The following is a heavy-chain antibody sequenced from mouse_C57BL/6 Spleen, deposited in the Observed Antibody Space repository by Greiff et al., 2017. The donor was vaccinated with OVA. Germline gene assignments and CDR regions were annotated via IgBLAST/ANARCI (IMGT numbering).Heavy chain of an antibody. D-gene: IGHD2-3*01. V-gene: IGHV3-6*01. Sequence: EESGPGLVKPSQSLSLTCSVTGYSITSGYYWNWIRQFPGNKLEWMGYISYDGSNNYNPSLKNRISITRDTSKNQFFLKLNSVTTEDTATYYCARGDGYQDYWGQGTTLTVSS. CDR2: ISYDGSN. CDR1: GYSITSGYY. J-gene: IGHJ2*01. CDR3: ARGDGYQDY.